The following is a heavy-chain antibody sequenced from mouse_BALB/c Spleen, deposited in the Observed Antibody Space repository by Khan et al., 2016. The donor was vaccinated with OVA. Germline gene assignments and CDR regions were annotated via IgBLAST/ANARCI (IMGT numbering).Heavy chain of an antibody. D-gene: IGHD1-2*01. Sequence: EVQLQESGAELVRPGALVKLSCKASGFNIKDYYIHWVKQRPEQGLEWIGWIDPENGNTVYDPRFQGKASITADTSSNTAYLQLSSLTSEDTAVYYCPRSIILYFDYWGQGTTLTVSS. J-gene: IGHJ2*01. CDR2: IDPENGNT. CDR3: PRSIILYFDY. CDR1: GFNIKDYY. V-gene: IGHV14-1*02.